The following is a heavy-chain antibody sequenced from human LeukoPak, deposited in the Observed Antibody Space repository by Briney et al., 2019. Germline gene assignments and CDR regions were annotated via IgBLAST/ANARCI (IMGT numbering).Heavy chain of an antibody. D-gene: IGHD2-2*02. CDR1: GFTFSSYA. V-gene: IGHV3-23*01. CDR3: AKDQGYCSSTSCYNFDY. Sequence: GGSLRLSCAASGFTFSSYAMSWVRQAPGKGLEWVSAISGSGGSTYYADSVKGRFTISRDNSKDTLYLQMNSLRAEDTAVYYCAKDQGYCSSTSCYNFDYWGQGTLVTVSS. J-gene: IGHJ4*02. CDR2: ISGSGGST.